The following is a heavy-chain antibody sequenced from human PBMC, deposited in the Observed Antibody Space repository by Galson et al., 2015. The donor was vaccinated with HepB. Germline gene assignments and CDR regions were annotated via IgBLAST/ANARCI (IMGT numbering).Heavy chain of an antibody. Sequence: SVKVSCKASGYTFTSYGINWVRQAPGQGLEWMGWISAYNDNTNYAQKFQGRVTMTTDTSSSTGYMELRSLKSDDTAVYYCARAPPLGYCSGGSCYFWFDPWGQGTLVTVSS. V-gene: IGHV1-18*04. CDR1: GYTFTSYG. CDR2: ISAYNDNT. J-gene: IGHJ5*02. CDR3: ARAPPLGYCSGGSCYFWFDP. D-gene: IGHD2-15*01.